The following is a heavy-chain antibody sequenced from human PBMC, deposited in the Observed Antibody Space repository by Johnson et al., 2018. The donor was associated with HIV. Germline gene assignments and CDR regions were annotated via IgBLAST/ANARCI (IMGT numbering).Heavy chain of an antibody. V-gene: IGHV3-74*01. Sequence: VQLLESGGGVVQPGGSLRLSCAASGFTFSNYGMHWVRQAPGKGLVWVSRISSDGSSTYYADSVKGRFTISRDNAKNSLYLQVNRLRPDDTAVYYCAKDSGSDQGRDGAFDIWDQGTMVTVSS. CDR2: ISSDGSST. CDR1: GFTFSNYG. CDR3: AKDSGSDQGRDGAFDI. D-gene: IGHD5-12*01. J-gene: IGHJ3*02.